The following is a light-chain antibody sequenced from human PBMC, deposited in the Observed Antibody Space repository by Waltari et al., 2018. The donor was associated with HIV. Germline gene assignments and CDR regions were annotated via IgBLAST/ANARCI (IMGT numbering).Light chain of an antibody. J-gene: IGKJ2*01. Sequence: DIVMTQSPDSLAVSLGERATINCKSSQSVLYSSNNKNYLAWYQQKPGQPPKLLIYWASTRESGVPDRFSGSGSGTDFTFTISSLQAEDVAVYYCQQYYSTPDTFGQGTKLEI. CDR3: QQYYSTPDT. CDR1: QSVLYSSNNKNY. V-gene: IGKV4-1*01. CDR2: WAS.